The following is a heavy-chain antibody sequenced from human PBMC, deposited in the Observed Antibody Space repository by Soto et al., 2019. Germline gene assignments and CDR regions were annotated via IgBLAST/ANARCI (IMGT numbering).Heavy chain of an antibody. CDR3: AALRRITMVRGVTGYYYGMDV. D-gene: IGHD3-10*01. CDR1: GGSISSSNW. CDR2: IYHSGST. V-gene: IGHV4-4*02. Sequence: SETLSLTCAVSGGSISSSNWWSWVRQPPGKGLEWIGEIYHSGSTNYNPSLKSRVTISVDKSKSQFSLKLSSVTAADTAVYYCAALRRITMVRGVTGYYYGMDVWGQGTTVTVSS. J-gene: IGHJ6*02.